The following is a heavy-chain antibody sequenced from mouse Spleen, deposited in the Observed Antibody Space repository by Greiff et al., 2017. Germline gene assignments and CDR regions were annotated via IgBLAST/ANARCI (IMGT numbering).Heavy chain of an antibody. J-gene: IGHJ4*01. CDR1: GYTFTSYW. Sequence: QVQLQQSGAELAKPGASVKMSCKASGYTFTSYWMHWVKQRPGQGLEWIGYINPSTGYTEYNQKFKDKATLTADKSSSTAYMQLSSLTSEDSAVYYCAEGRLTYAMDYWGQGTSVTVSS. CDR2: INPSTGYT. V-gene: IGHV1-7*01. CDR3: AEGRLTYAMDY.